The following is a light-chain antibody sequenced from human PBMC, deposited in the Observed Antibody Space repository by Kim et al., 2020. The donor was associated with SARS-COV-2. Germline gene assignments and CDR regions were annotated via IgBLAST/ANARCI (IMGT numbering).Light chain of an antibody. CDR3: QAWDTNTGVV. CDR2: QNF. Sequence: SYELTQPPSVSVSPGQTASITCSGDTLGTGYASWYQQKTGQSPVLVIYQNFKRPSGIPERFSGSNSGNTATLTIRGTQSVDEADYYCQAWDTNTGVVFGGGTQLTVL. V-gene: IGLV3-1*01. CDR1: TLGTGY. J-gene: IGLJ3*02.